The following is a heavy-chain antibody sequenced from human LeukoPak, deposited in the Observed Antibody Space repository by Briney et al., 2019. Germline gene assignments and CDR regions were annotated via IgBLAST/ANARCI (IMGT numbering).Heavy chain of an antibody. CDR3: ARDRGWRSSGYYLYHFDY. CDR1: GFTFTDYF. CDR2: IKHNGGEK. V-gene: IGHV3-7*01. J-gene: IGHJ4*02. Sequence: GGSLRLSCVASGFTFTDYFMSWVRQAPGKGLEWVASIKHNGGEKYHVDSVKGRFTISRDNAKNSLYLEMSSLRVEDTAVYYCARDRGWRSSGYYLYHFDYWGQGTQVTFAS. D-gene: IGHD3-22*01.